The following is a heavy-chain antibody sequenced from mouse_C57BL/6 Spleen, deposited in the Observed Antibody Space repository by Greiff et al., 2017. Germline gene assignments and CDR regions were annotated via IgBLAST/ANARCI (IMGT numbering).Heavy chain of an antibody. D-gene: IGHD1-1*01. V-gene: IGHV1-26*01. CDR3: ARGDYYGSSPDWFAY. CDR2: INPNNGGT. CDR1: GYTFTDYY. Sequence: EVKLQQSGPELVKPGASVKISCKASGYTFTDYYMNWVKQSHGKSLEWIGDINPNNGGTSYNQKFKGKATLTVDKSSSTAYMELRSLTSEDSAVYYCARGDYYGSSPDWFAYWGQGTLVTVSA. J-gene: IGHJ3*01.